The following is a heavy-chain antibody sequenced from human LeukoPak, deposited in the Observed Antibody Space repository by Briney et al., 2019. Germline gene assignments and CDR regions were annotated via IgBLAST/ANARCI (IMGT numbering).Heavy chain of an antibody. CDR2: ISAYNGNT. J-gene: IGHJ1*01. CDR1: GYTFTSYG. D-gene: IGHD6-13*01. CDR3: ARGPSSSWYAEYFQH. V-gene: IGHV1-18*01. Sequence: ASVKVSCKASGYTFTSYGISWVRQAPGQGLEWMGWISAYNGNTNYAQKHQGRVTMTTDTSTSTAYMELRSLRSDDTAVYYRARGPSSSWYAEYFQHWGQGTLVTVSS.